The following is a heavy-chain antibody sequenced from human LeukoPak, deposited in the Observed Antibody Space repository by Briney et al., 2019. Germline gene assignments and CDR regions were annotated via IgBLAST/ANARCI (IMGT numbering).Heavy chain of an antibody. CDR1: GGSISSYY. D-gene: IGHD3-22*01. CDR2: IYTSGST. Sequence: PSETLSLTCTVSGGSISSYYWSWIRQPAGKGLEWIGRIYTSGSTNYNPSLKSRVTMSVDTSKNQFFLKLSSVTAADTAVYYCARDSYYDSSGYYHAFDIWGQGTMVTVSS. V-gene: IGHV4-4*07. CDR3: ARDSYYDSSGYYHAFDI. J-gene: IGHJ3*02.